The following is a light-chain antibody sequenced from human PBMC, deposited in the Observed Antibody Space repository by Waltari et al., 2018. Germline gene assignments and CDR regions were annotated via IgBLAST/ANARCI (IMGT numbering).Light chain of an antibody. CDR2: DVS. V-gene: IGLV2-14*03. J-gene: IGLJ1*01. CDR3: ASYTTSDSYV. Sequence: QSALTQPASVSGSPGQSITISCAGSSSDVGAYNYVPWYQQHPGKAPRLIIYDVSNRPSGVSKRFSGSRSGNTASLTISGLQAEDEADYYCASYTTSDSYVFGTGTEVTVL. CDR1: SSDVGAYNY.